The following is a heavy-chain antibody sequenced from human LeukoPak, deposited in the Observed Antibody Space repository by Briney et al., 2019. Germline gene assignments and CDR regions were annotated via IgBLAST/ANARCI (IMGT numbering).Heavy chain of an antibody. D-gene: IGHD3-3*01. CDR2: IYYSGST. CDR1: GGSISSGDYY. V-gene: IGHV4-30-4*08. J-gene: IGHJ4*02. CDR3: ARANFGVVTAGFDY. Sequence: PSQTLSLTCTVSGGSISSGDYYWSWIRQPPGKGLEWIGYIYYSGSTYYNPSLKSRVTISLDTSKSHFSLKLSSVTAADTAVYYCARANFGVVTAGFDYWGQGTLVTVSS.